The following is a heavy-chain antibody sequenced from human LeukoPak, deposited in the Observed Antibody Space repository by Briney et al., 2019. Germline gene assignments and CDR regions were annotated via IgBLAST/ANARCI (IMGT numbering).Heavy chain of an antibody. CDR1: GYTFTSYG. Sequence: ASVKVSCKASGYTFTSYGISWVRQAPGQGLEWMGWVSSYNGDTNYAQKFQGRATMSTDTSTSTAYMELRSLTFDDTAIYYCAKDWHILTGRNCFDPWGQGTLVTVSS. J-gene: IGHJ5*02. CDR3: AKDWHILTGRNCFDP. CDR2: VSSYNGDT. D-gene: IGHD3-9*01. V-gene: IGHV1-18*01.